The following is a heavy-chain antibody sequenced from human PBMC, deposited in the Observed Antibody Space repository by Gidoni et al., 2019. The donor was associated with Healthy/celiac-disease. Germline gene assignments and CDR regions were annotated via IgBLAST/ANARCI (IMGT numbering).Heavy chain of an antibody. Sequence: EVQLVQSGAEVKKPGESLKISCKGSGYRFTSYWIGWVRQMPGKGLEWMGIIYPGDSDTRYSPSFQGQVTISADKSISTAYLQWSSLKASDTAMYYCARHLPECGGDCALDYWGRGTLVTVSS. CDR3: ARHLPECGGDCALDY. CDR1: GYRFTSYW. V-gene: IGHV5-51*01. J-gene: IGHJ4*02. D-gene: IGHD2-21*01. CDR2: IYPGDSDT.